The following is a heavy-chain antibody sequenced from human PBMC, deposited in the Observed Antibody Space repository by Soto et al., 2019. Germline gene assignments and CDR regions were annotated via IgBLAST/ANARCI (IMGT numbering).Heavy chain of an antibody. CDR2: IYYSGST. D-gene: IGHD2-15*01. J-gene: IGHJ4*02. V-gene: IGHV4-39*01. Sequence: PSETLPVTCTVSGGSISSSSYYWGWIRQPPGKGLEWIGSIYYSGSTYYNLSLKSRVTISVDTSKNQFSLKLSSVTAADTAVYFCARLPGCCSGDSCLIDYWGQGTLVTVS. CDR1: GGSISSSSYY. CDR3: ARLPGCCSGDSCLIDY.